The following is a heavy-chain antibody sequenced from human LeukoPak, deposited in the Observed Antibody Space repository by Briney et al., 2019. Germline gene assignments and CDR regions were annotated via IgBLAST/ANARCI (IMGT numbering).Heavy chain of an antibody. V-gene: IGHV4-39*07. J-gene: IGHJ4*02. CDR1: GDSVSSNTYY. CDR2: IYYSGFS. CDR3: ARMRVTYYFDS. D-gene: IGHD2-21*02. Sequence: PSETLSLTCSVSGDSVSSNTYYWGWIRQPPGKGLEWIASIYYSGFSYHSPSLKSRVTISVDMSKNQFSLKMSSVTAADTAVYYCARMRVTYYFDSWGQGTLLTVSS.